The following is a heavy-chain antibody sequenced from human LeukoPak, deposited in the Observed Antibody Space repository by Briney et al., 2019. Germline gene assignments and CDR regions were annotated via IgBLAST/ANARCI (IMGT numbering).Heavy chain of an antibody. CDR2: IIPISGTA. CDR1: GGTFSSYT. CDR3: ASQYGSGSQNRYNWFDS. D-gene: IGHD3-10*01. V-gene: IGHV1-69*05. J-gene: IGHJ5*01. Sequence: ASMKVSCKSSGGTFSSYTISWVRQAPGQGLEWMGRIIPISGTANYAQKFQGRVTITTDATTSTTYMKLSSLRSEDMGVYYCASQYGSGSQNRYNWFDSWGQGTLVTVSS.